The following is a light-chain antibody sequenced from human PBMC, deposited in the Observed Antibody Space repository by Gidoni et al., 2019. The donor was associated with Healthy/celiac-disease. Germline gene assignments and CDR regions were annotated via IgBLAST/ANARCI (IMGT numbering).Light chain of an antibody. V-gene: IGKV1-39*01. CDR2: AAS. CDR3: QQSDSTLL. CDR1: QSISSY. Sequence: DIQMTQSPSSLSASVGDRVTITCRASQSISSYLNWYQQKPGNAPKLLIYAASSLQSGVPSRFSGSGSGTDFTLTISSLQPEDFATYYCQQSDSTLLFGGGTKVEIK. J-gene: IGKJ4*01.